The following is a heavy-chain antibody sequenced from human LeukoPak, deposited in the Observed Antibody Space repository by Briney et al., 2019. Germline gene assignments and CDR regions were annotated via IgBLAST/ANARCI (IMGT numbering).Heavy chain of an antibody. CDR2: IFHTGST. CDR3: ARGAVAYYYFDN. Sequence: SGTLSLTCAVSGDSISNSNWWSWVRQPPGKGLEWIGYIFHTGSTNYNPSLKCRVTISVDKSKNQFSLRLISVTAADTAVYYCARGAVAYYYFDNWGQGTLVTVSS. V-gene: IGHV4-4*02. J-gene: IGHJ4*02. CDR1: GDSISNSNW. D-gene: IGHD6-19*01.